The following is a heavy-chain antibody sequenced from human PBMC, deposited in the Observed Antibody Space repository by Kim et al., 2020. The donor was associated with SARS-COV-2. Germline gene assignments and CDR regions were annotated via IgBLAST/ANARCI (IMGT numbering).Heavy chain of an antibody. CDR1: GGSFSGYY. J-gene: IGHJ6*02. CDR2: INHSGST. D-gene: IGHD2-2*01. V-gene: IGHV4-34*01. Sequence: SETLSLTCAVYGGSFSGYYWSWIRQPPGKGLEWIGEINHSGSTNYNPSLKSRVTISVDTSKNQFSLKLSSVTAADTAVYYCARRVRRGYCSSTSCPRPEDRENYYYYYGMDFSGQGTPVTVSS. CDR3: ARRVRRGYCSSTSCPRPEDRENYYYYYGMDF.